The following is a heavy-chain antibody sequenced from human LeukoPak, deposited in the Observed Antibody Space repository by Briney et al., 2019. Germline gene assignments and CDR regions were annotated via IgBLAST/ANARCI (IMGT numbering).Heavy chain of an antibody. CDR1: GYTLTELS. D-gene: IGHD1/OR15-1a*01. V-gene: IGHV1-2*02. Sequence: ASVKVSCKVSGYTLTELSMHWVRQAPGQGLDWVGWINPTSGATNYAQKFQGRVTMTRDTSNNTSYMELSRLRSDDTAVYYCAREFRTTTWSFDAFDLWGQGTMVTVSS. CDR3: AREFRTTTWSFDAFDL. CDR2: INPTSGAT. J-gene: IGHJ3*01.